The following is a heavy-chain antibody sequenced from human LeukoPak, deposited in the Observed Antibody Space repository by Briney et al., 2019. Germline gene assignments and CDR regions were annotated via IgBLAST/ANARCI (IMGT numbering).Heavy chain of an antibody. J-gene: IGHJ6*02. CDR3: ARRPPTWFGEFADGMDV. Sequence: SETLSLTCAVSGGSISSSNWWSWVRQPPGKGLEWIGEIYHSGSTNYNPSLKSRVTISVDKSKNQFSLELSSVTAADTAVYYCARRPPTWFGEFADGMDVWGQGTTVTVSS. CDR2: IYHSGST. D-gene: IGHD3-10*01. CDR1: GGSISSSNW. V-gene: IGHV4-4*02.